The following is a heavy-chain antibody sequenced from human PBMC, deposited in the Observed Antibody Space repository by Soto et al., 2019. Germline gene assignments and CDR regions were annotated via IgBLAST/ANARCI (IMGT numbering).Heavy chain of an antibody. Sequence: ETLSLTCAVYGGSFSGYYWSWIRQPPGKGLEWIGEINHSGSTNYSPSLKSRVTISVDTSKNQFSLKLSSVTAADTAVYYCARGGASSYFYYYYYGMDVWGQGTTVTVSS. V-gene: IGHV4-34*01. CDR3: ARGGASSYFYYYYYGMDV. CDR1: GGSFSGYY. D-gene: IGHD6-6*01. J-gene: IGHJ6*02. CDR2: INHSGST.